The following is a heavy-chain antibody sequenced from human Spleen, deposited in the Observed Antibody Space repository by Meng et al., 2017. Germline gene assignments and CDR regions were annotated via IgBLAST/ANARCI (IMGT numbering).Heavy chain of an antibody. V-gene: IGHV1-18*01. CDR1: GYTFTSYD. D-gene: IGHD3-10*01. CDR3: ARGGSGTYYDILFFDS. J-gene: IGHJ4*02. Sequence: ASVKVSCKASGYTFTSYDINWVRQATGQGLEWMGWISGYNGNTYYEQKFQDRVTMTTDTSTATAYMELRSLRSDDTAVYYCARGGSGTYYDILFFDSWGQGTLVTVSS. CDR2: ISGYNGNT.